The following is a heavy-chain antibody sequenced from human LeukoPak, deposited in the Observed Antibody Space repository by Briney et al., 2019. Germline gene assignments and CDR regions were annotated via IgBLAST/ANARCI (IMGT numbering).Heavy chain of an antibody. CDR1: GGSISSSSYY. CDR2: IYHSGSS. D-gene: IGHD3-10*01. CDR3: ARHSSYYGNFDY. Sequence: SETLSLTCTVSGGSISSSSYYWGWIRQPPGKGLKWIGSIYHSGSSYYDPSLKSRVTISVDTSKNQFSLKLSSVTAADTAVYYCARHSSYYGNFDYWGQGTLVTVSS. J-gene: IGHJ4*02. V-gene: IGHV4-39*01.